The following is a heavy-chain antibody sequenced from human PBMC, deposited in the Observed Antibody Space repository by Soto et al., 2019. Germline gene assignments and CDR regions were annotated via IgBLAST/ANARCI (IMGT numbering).Heavy chain of an antibody. CDR1: GFTFSTYV. V-gene: IGHV3-23*01. CDR3: AKGGWLDDY. D-gene: IGHD6-19*01. CDR2: ISASGGDT. J-gene: IGHJ4*02. Sequence: EVQLLESGGGLVQPGGSLRLSCAASGFTFSTYVMTWVRQAPGKGLEWVSAISASGGDTYYADSVKGRFTISRDNSKNTLYLQMNSLRVEDMAIYYCAKGGWLDDYGAKGTLVTVSA.